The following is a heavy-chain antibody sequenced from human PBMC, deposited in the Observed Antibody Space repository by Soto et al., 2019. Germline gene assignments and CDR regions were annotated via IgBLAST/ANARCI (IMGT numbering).Heavy chain of an antibody. CDR3: AIDFDSSGYYVDY. J-gene: IGHJ4*02. V-gene: IGHV3-23*01. CDR2: ISGTGRST. D-gene: IGHD3-22*01. CDR1: GFTFSSYA. Sequence: EVQLLESGGGLVQPGGSLRLSCAASGFTFSSYAMSWVRQAPGKGLEWVSSISGTGRSTYSADSVKGRFTISRDNSKNTLYLQMNSLRAEDTAVYYCAIDFDSSGYYVDYWGQGTLVTVSS.